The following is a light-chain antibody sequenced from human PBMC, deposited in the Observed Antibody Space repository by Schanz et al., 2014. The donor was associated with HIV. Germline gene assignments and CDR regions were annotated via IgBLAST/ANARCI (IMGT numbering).Light chain of an antibody. V-gene: IGKV3-20*01. CDR3: QQYGRSTYTYS. CDR2: GAS. J-gene: IGKJ2*03. CDR1: QSVDSY. Sequence: EIVLTQSPATLSLSPGERAVLSCRASQSVDSYLAWYRQKPGQAPRLLIYGASTRATGIPARFSGSGSGTDFTLSISRLEPEDFAVYYCQQYGRSTYTYSFGQGTKLEIK.